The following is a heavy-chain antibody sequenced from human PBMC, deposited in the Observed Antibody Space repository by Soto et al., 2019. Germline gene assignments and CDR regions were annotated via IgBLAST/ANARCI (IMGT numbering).Heavy chain of an antibody. Sequence: QMQLVQSGPEVKKPGTSVKVSCKASGFTFTSSAVQWVRQARGQRLEWIGWIVVGSGNTNYAQKFQERVTITRDMSTSTAYMELSSLRSEDTAVYYCAAGGDGGYDLLLPDYWGQGTLVTVSS. V-gene: IGHV1-58*01. CDR2: IVVGSGNT. D-gene: IGHD5-12*01. CDR1: GFTFTSSA. CDR3: AAGGDGGYDLLLPDY. J-gene: IGHJ4*02.